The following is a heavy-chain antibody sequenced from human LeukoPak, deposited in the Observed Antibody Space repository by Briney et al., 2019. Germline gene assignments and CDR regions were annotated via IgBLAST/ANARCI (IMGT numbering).Heavy chain of an antibody. J-gene: IGHJ4*02. CDR2: MNPNSGST. CDR1: GYTFTSYD. V-gene: IGHV1-8*03. CDR3: ARSRSTGYPYYFEY. D-gene: IGHD5-12*01. Sequence: GASVKVSCKASGYTFTSYDINWVRQATGQGLEWMGWMNPNSGSTGYAQKFQGRVTITRNTSISTAYMELSGLRSEDTAVYYCARSRSTGYPYYFEYWGRGTLVTVSS.